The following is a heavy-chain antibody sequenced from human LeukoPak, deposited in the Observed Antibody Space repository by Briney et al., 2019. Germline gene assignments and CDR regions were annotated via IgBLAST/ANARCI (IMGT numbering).Heavy chain of an antibody. D-gene: IGHD2/OR15-2a*01. CDR1: GGSIGSSNYY. CDR3: ARHENIIMVPTAHAFDY. V-gene: IGHV4-39*01. J-gene: IGHJ4*02. Sequence: SETLSLTCTVSGGSIGSSNYYWGWIRQPPGKGLEWIGTIYYSGDIYYNPSLKSRASISVDTSKNRFSLNVNSVTAADTAVYFCARHENIIMVPTAHAFDYWGQGALVSVSS. CDR2: IYYSGDI.